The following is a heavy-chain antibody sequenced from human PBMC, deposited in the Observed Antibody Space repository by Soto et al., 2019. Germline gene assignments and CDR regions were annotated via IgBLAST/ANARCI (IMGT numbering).Heavy chain of an antibody. CDR3: AACGYSGYESPRFCYYYYGMDV. J-gene: IGHJ6*02. CDR1: GFTFTSSA. V-gene: IGHV1-58*01. D-gene: IGHD5-12*01. Sequence: SVKVSCKASGFTFTSSAVQWVRQARGQRLEWIGWIVVGSGNTNYAQKFQERVTITRDMSTSTAYMELGSLRSEDTAVYYCAACGYSGYESPRFCYYYYGMDVWGQGTTVTVSS. CDR2: IVVGSGNT.